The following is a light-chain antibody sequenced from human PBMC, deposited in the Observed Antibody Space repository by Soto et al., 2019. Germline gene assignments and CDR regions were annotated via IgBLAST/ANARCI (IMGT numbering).Light chain of an antibody. Sequence: EIVMMQSPATLSVSPGERATLSCRASQSVSGDLAWYQQKPGQAPRLLIYGPSTRATGIPARFSGSGSGTEFTLTVSGLQSEDFAIYFCQQYKSWPITFGQGTRMEIK. CDR3: QQYKSWPIT. CDR1: QSVSGD. V-gene: IGKV3-15*01. CDR2: GPS. J-gene: IGKJ5*01.